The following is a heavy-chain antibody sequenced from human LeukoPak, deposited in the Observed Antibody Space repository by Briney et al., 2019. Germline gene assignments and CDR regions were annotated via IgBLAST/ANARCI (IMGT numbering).Heavy chain of an antibody. V-gene: IGHV1-18*01. Sequence: ASVKVSCKASGYTFTSYGISWVRQAPGQGLEWMGWISACNGNTNYAQKFQGRVTMTTDTSTSTAYMELRSLRSDDTAVYYCARDRRITMIVVAVNWFDPWGQGTLVTVSS. CDR1: GYTFTSYG. D-gene: IGHD3-22*01. J-gene: IGHJ5*02. CDR3: ARDRRITMIVVAVNWFDP. CDR2: ISACNGNT.